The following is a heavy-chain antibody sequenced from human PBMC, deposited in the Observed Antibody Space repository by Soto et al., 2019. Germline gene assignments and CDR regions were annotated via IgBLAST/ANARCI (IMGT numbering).Heavy chain of an antibody. CDR1: GFSFGSYS. CDR3: ARLGYCSSATCKYYFYYYGMDV. CDR2: ISGRGTTT. V-gene: IGHV3-48*02. J-gene: IGHJ6*02. D-gene: IGHD2-2*01. Sequence: GGSLGLSCEASGFSFGSYSMNWVRQAPGKGLEWVSFISGRGTTTYYADSVRGRFTVSRDNAKNSLSLEVNSLRDEDTAVYYCARLGYCSSATCKYYFYYYGMDVWGQGT.